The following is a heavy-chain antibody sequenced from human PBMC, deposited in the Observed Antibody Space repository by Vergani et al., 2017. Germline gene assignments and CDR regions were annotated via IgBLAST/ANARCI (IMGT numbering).Heavy chain of an antibody. CDR2: INAGNGNT. CDR3: ARGRLYPRYHDAFEI. V-gene: IGHV1-3*01. D-gene: IGHD3-16*02. CDR1: GYTFTSYA. J-gene: IGHJ3*02. Sequence: QVQLVQSGAEVKKPGASVKVSCKASGYTFTSYAMHWVRQAPGQRLEWMGWINAGNGNTKYSQKFQGRVTITRDTSASTAYMELRSLVSDDTAVYYCARGRLYPRYHDAFEIWGQGTMVTVSS.